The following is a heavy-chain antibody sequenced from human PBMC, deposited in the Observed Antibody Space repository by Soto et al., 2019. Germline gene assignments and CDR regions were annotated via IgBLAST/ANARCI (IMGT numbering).Heavy chain of an antibody. CDR1: GYTFTSYD. D-gene: IGHD7-27*01. CDR2: MNPNSGNT. Sequence: QVQLVQSGAEVKKPGASVKVSCKASGYTFTSYDINWVRQATAQGPEWMGWMNPNSGNTGYAQKLQRRLTMTRDTSISTAHMELSSLTSEDSAVYYCARALEVGVLSGESIRTLEYFQHWGQGTLVTVSS. V-gene: IGHV1-8*01. CDR3: ARALEVGVLSGESIRTLEYFQH. J-gene: IGHJ1*01.